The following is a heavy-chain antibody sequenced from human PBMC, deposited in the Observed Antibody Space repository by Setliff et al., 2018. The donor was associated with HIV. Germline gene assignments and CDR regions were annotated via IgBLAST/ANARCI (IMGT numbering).Heavy chain of an antibody. V-gene: IGHV3-48*04. Sequence: GGSLRLSCVASGLTFSSYSMNWVRQAPGKGLEWVSYISPSSSTLYYADSVKGRFTISRDNAKNSLYLQMNSLRSEDTAVYYCAREGPQTGDHSLALFWGQGTVVTVSS. CDR3: AREGPQTGDHSLALF. J-gene: IGHJ4*02. CDR2: ISPSSSTL. CDR1: GLTFSSYS. D-gene: IGHD7-27*01.